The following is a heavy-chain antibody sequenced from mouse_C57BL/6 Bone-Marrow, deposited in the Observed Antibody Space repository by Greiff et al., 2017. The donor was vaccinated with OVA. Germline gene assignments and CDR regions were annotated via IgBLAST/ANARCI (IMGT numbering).Heavy chain of an antibody. CDR1: GYAFSSYW. Sequence: QVHVKQSGAELVKPGASVKISCKASGYAFSSYWMNWVKQRPGKGLEWIGQIYPGDGDTNYNGKFKGKATLTADKSSSTAYMQLSSLTSEDSAVYFCARKGYGSPFDYWGQGTTLTVSS. V-gene: IGHV1-80*01. CDR2: IYPGDGDT. J-gene: IGHJ2*01. CDR3: ARKGYGSPFDY. D-gene: IGHD1-1*01.